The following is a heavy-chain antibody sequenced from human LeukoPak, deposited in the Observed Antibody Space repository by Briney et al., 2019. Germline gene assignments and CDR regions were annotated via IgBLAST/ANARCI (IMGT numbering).Heavy chain of an antibody. D-gene: IGHD6-19*01. CDR2: IRSKAYGGTT. CDR1: GFTFSNAW. CDR3: TRGVMGSGWYFDY. Sequence: GGSLRLSCAASGFTFSNAWMGWVRQAPGKGLEWVGFIRSKAYGGTTEYAASVKGRFTISRDDSKSIAYLQMNSLKTKDTAVYYCTRGVMGSGWYFDYWGQGTLVTVSS. J-gene: IGHJ4*02. V-gene: IGHV3-49*04.